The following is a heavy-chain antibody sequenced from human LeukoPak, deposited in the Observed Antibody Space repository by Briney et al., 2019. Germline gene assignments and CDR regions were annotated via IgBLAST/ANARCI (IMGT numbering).Heavy chain of an antibody. CDR1: GYTFTSYG. V-gene: IGHV1-18*01. J-gene: IGHJ4*02. D-gene: IGHD3-10*01. CDR3: ARARRVVRASDY. Sequence: ASVKVSCKASGYTFTSYGISWVRQAPGQGLEWMGWISAYNGYTNYAQKLQGRVIMTTDTSTSTAYMELRSLRSDDTAVYYCARARRVVRASDYWGQGTLVTVSS. CDR2: ISAYNGYT.